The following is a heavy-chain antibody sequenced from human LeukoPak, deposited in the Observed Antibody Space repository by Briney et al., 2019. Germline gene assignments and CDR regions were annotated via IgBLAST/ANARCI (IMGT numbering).Heavy chain of an antibody. CDR3: TRDLVSGSYYSGAFDI. D-gene: IGHD1-26*01. CDR1: GFTFGDYA. Sequence: GGSLRLSCPASGFTFGDYAMSWFRQAPGKGLEWVSFIRSKAYGGTTEYAASVKGRFTISRDDSKSIAYLQMNSLKTEDTAVYYCTRDLVSGSYYSGAFDIWGRGTMVTVSS. V-gene: IGHV3-49*03. CDR2: IRSKAYGGTT. J-gene: IGHJ3*02.